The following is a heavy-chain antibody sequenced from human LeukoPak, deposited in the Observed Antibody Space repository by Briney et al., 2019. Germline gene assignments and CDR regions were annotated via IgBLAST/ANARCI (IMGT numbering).Heavy chain of an antibody. CDR1: GYTFTGYY. CDR2: INPNSGGT. Sequence: ASVKVSCKASGYTFTGYYMHWVRQAPGQGLEWMGWINPNSGGTNYAQKFQGRVTMTRDTSISTAYMELSRLRSDDTAVYYCARPPAYSYARGDFDYWGQGTLVTVSS. CDR3: ARPPAYSYARGDFDY. V-gene: IGHV1-2*02. D-gene: IGHD5-18*01. J-gene: IGHJ4*02.